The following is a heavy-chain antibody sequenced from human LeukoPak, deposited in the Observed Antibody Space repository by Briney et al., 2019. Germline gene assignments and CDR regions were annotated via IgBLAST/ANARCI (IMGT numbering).Heavy chain of an antibody. Sequence: PEESLRLSCAASGFTFSSYAMSWVRQAPGKGLEWVSAISGSGGSTYYADSVKGRFTISRHNSKNTLYLQMNSLRAEDTAVYYCAKRLYGDYAIDYWGQGTLVTVSS. CDR1: GFTFSSYA. CDR3: AKRLYGDYAIDY. V-gene: IGHV3-23*01. CDR2: ISGSGGST. J-gene: IGHJ4*02. D-gene: IGHD4-17*01.